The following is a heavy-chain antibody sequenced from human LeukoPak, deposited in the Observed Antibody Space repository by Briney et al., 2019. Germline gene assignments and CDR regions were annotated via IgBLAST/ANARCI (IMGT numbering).Heavy chain of an antibody. CDR3: ARGEYFDWSNPFGY. CDR1: GDSFTSVTDY. Sequence: KASETLSLTCTVSGDSFTSVTDYWAWIRQPPGKGLEWIASGDYSGGTYYNPSLESRVTISVDTSKNQFSLKLSSVTAADTAVYYCARGEYFDWSNPFGYWGQGTLVTVSS. V-gene: IGHV4-39*07. D-gene: IGHD3-9*01. J-gene: IGHJ4*02. CDR2: GDYSGGT.